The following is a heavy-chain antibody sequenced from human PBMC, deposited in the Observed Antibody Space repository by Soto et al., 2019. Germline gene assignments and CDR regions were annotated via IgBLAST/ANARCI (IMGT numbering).Heavy chain of an antibody. CDR1: GYTFTRSG. J-gene: IGHJ4*02. D-gene: IGHD3-10*01. CDR2: ISTYNGDT. Sequence: ASVKVSCKASGYTFTRSGISWVRQAPGQGLEWMGWISTYNGDTNYAQTFQGRVTMTTDTSTSTAYLDLRSLRSDDTAVYFCARDTSRGEYDYWGQGTLVTVSS. CDR3: ARDTSRGEYDY. V-gene: IGHV1-18*01.